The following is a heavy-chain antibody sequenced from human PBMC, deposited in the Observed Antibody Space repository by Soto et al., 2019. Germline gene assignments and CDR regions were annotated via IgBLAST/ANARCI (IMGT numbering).Heavy chain of an antibody. J-gene: IGHJ5*02. CDR2: TYYRSKWYN. V-gene: IGHV6-1*01. Sequence: LPCAISGDSVSNNSAAWSWIRQSPSRGLEWLGRTYYRSKWYNDYAVSVKSRITINPDTSKNQFSLQLNSVTPEGTAMYYCARDLGDCSGGTCYSGWFGPSGQGTLVTVSS. CDR3: ARDLGDCSGGTCYSGWFGP. D-gene: IGHD2-15*01. CDR1: GDSVSNNSAA.